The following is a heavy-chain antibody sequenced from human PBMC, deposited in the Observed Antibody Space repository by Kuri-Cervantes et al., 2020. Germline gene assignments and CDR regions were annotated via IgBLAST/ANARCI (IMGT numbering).Heavy chain of an antibody. CDR1: GGSISSSSYY. V-gene: IGHV4-39*01. D-gene: IGHD5-24*01. CDR2: IYYSGST. CDR3: ARWRGGYGRPYDY. J-gene: IGHJ4*02. Sequence: GSLRLSCTVSGGSISSSSYYWGWIRQPPGKGLEWIGSIYYSGSTYYNPSLKSRVTISVDTSKNQFSLKLSSVTAADTAVYYCARWRGGYGRPYDYWGQRILVTVSS.